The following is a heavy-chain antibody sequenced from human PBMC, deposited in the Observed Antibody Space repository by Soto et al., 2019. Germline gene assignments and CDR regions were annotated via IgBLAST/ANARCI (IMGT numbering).Heavy chain of an antibody. CDR1: ADTFTTYG. CDR2: INPYNGYT. Sequence: ASVKVSCKASADTFTTYGLSWVRQAPGQGLEWMGWINPYNGYTDYAQNLQGRVTMTTDTSTSTAYMEVRSLRYDDTAVYYCVLGGGTIHPRLFDYWGQGSLVTVSS. CDR3: VLGGGTIHPRLFDY. D-gene: IGHD1-7*01. V-gene: IGHV1-18*01. J-gene: IGHJ4*02.